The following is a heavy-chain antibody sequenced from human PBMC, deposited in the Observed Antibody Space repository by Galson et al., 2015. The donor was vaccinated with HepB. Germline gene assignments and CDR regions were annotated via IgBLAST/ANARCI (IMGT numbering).Heavy chain of an antibody. V-gene: IGHV1-18*01. Sequence: VRQAPGQGLEWVGWISPHNRYTNYAQNFQGRVTMTTDTSTNTAYMELRSLRSDDTAIYYCARGAVVVAVGATENNWFDPWGRGTLVTVSS. CDR3: ARGAVVVAVGATENNWFDP. CDR2: ISPHNRYT. J-gene: IGHJ5*02. D-gene: IGHD2-15*01.